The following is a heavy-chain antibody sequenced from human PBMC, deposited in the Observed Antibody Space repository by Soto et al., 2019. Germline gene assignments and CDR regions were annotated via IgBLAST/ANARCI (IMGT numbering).Heavy chain of an antibody. CDR2: INYSGRYM. V-gene: IGHV3-21*06. J-gene: IGHJ4*02. CDR3: ARKSSSDSTGYDYFDY. D-gene: IGHD3-22*01. Sequence: EVQLVESGGGLVEPGGPLRLSCATSGFSFSSSDMTWVRQAPGKGLEYVSSINYSGRYMFYAGSLRGRFTVSRDNAKNSLYLQMNSLRAEDTAVYYCARKSSSDSTGYDYFDYWGQGTLVTVSS. CDR1: GFSFSSSD.